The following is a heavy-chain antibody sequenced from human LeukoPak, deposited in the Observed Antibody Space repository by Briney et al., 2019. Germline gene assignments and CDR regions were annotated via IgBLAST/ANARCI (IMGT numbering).Heavy chain of an antibody. D-gene: IGHD6-19*01. Sequence: GGSLRLSCAASGFTFSNYGVHWVRQAPGKGLEWVSFIRFDGSNKYYADSVKGRFTISRDNSKNTLYLQMNNLRAEDTAVYYCAKGRGLAVAGPSDYWGQGTLVTVSS. CDR3: AKGRGLAVAGPSDY. J-gene: IGHJ4*02. CDR2: IRFDGSNK. V-gene: IGHV3-30*02. CDR1: GFTFSNYG.